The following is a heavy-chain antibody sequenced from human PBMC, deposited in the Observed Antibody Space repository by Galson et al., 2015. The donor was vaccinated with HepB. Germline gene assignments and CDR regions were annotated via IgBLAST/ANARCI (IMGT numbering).Heavy chain of an antibody. CDR1: GFIFSNYG. D-gene: IGHD2-8*01. CDR3: ARDSGNGGSQD. Sequence: SLRLSCAASGFIFSNYGMQWVRQAPGKGLEWVAHIWYDGIYKHYADSVKGRFTISRDNAKNTLFLQMNSLRAEDTAVYYCARDSGNGGSQDWGQGTLVSVSS. V-gene: IGHV3-33*01. J-gene: IGHJ4*02. CDR2: IWYDGIYK.